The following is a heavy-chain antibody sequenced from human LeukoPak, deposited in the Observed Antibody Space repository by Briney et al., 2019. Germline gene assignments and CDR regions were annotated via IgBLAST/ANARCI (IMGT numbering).Heavy chain of an antibody. CDR1: GFILRSDA. D-gene: IGHD3-3*01. J-gene: IGHJ4*02. CDR3: AKVWSGYSNFDY. V-gene: IGHV3-48*01. Sequence: GGSLRLSCAASGFILRSDAMTWVRQAPGKGLECISYIHVSSGTTFYADSVTGRFTISTDDVNNSLFLQMNSLRGDDTAVYYCAKVWSGYSNFDYWGRGTPVSVSA. CDR2: IHVSSGTT.